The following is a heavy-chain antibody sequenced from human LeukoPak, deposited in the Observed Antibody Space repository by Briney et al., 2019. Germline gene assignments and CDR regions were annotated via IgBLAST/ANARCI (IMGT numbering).Heavy chain of an antibody. Sequence: VASVKDSCKASGGTFSSYAISWVRQAPGQGLEWMGGIIPIFGTANYAQKFQGRVAITADESTSTAYMELSSLRSEDTAVYYCARALAAGTTLFYYYGMDVWGQGTTVTVSS. CDR3: ARALAAGTTLFYYYGMDV. CDR1: GGTFSSYA. V-gene: IGHV1-69*13. J-gene: IGHJ6*02. D-gene: IGHD1-1*01. CDR2: IIPIFGTA.